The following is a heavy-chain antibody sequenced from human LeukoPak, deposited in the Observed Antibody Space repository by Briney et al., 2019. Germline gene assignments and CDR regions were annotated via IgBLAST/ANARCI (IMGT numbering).Heavy chain of an antibody. V-gene: IGHV4-34*01. CDR1: GGSFSGYY. Sequence: KTSETLSLTCAVYGGSFSGYYWSWIRQPPGKGLEWIGEINHSGSTNYNPSLKSRVTISVDTSKNQFSLKLSSVTAADTAVYYCAREDWTSGSILSTHYADVWGKGTTVTVSS. CDR3: AREDWTSGSILSTHYADV. CDR2: INHSGST. J-gene: IGHJ6*04. D-gene: IGHD1-26*01.